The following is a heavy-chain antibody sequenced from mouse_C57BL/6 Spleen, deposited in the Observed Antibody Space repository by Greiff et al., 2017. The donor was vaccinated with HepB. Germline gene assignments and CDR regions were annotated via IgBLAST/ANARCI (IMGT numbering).Heavy chain of an antibody. D-gene: IGHD2-12*01. Sequence: QVQLQQSGAELARPGASVKLSCKASGYTFTSYGISWVKQRTGQGLEWIGEIYPRSGNTYYNEKFKGKATLTADKSSSTAYMELRSLTSEDSAVYFCASSSVAYAFAYWGQGTLVTVSA. CDR3: ASSSVAYAFAY. J-gene: IGHJ3*01. CDR1: GYTFTSYG. CDR2: IYPRSGNT. V-gene: IGHV1-81*01.